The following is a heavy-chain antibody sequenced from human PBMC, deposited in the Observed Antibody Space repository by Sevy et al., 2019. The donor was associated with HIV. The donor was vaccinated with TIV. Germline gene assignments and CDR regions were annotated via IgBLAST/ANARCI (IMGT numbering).Heavy chain of an antibody. CDR1: GFIFSSYE. CDR2: IGSSGSNV. Sequence: GSLRLSCAASGFIFSSYEMSWVRQAPGKGLEWISYIGSSGSNVYHADSVKGRFTISRDNAQNSLYLQMNSLRVEDTAVYYCNRMTLQGEDAFDLWGQGTMVTVSS. D-gene: IGHD2-21*02. CDR3: NRMTLQGEDAFDL. V-gene: IGHV3-48*03. J-gene: IGHJ3*01.